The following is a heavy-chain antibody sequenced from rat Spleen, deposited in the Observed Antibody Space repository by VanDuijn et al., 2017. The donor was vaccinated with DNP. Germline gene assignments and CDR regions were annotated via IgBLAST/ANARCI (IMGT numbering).Heavy chain of an antibody. CDR1: GFSLTDYN. CDR2: TRSGGTS. J-gene: IGHJ2*01. V-gene: IGHV2-19*01. Sequence: QVQLKESGPGLVQPSQTLTLTCTVSGFSLTDYNIHWVRQPPGKGLEWMGRTRSGGTSEYNSALKSRLSISRDTSKSQVFLKLNSLQTEDTAIYFCTRWGYWGQGVMVTVSS. CDR3: TRWGY.